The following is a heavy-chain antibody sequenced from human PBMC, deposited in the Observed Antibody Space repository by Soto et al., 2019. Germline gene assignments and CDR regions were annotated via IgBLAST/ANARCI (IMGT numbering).Heavy chain of an antibody. CDR1: GGSISSGGYY. CDR2: IYYSGST. CDR3: ARGIIAAAGIIDP. V-gene: IGHV4-31*03. J-gene: IGHJ5*02. Sequence: SESLSLTCTVSGGSISSGGYYWSWIRQHPGKGLEWIGYIYYSGSTYYNPSLKSRVTISVDTSKNQFSLKLSSVTAADTAVYYCARGIIAAAGIIDPWGQGTLVTVSS. D-gene: IGHD6-13*01.